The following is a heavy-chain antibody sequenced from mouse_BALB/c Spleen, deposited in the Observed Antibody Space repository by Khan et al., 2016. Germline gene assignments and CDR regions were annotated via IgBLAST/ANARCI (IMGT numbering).Heavy chain of an antibody. D-gene: IGHD1-2*01. CDR1: GYSITSDYA. CDR2: IRYSGST. Sequence: EVQLQESGPGLVKPSQSLSLTCTVTGYSITSDYAWNWIRQFPGNKLEWMGYIRYSGSTTYNPSLKSRISITRDTSKNQFFLQLYSVITEDTATYYCPSSPTATRYFAVWGAGTTLTVSS. J-gene: IGHJ1*01. V-gene: IGHV3-2*02. CDR3: PSSPTATRYFAV.